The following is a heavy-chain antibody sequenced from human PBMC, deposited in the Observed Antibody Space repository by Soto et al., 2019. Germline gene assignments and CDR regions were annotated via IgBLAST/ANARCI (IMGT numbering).Heavy chain of an antibody. Sequence: KPGGSLRLSCAASGFTFSDSYMTWIRQAPGKGLEWVSYISGSGSTIYYADSVKGRFTVSRDNARNSLYLQMNSLRAEDTAVYYCASDPYYYASGYWGQGTLVTVSS. CDR1: GFTFSDSY. V-gene: IGHV3-11*01. CDR3: ASDPYYYASGY. CDR2: ISGSGSTI. J-gene: IGHJ4*02. D-gene: IGHD3-10*01.